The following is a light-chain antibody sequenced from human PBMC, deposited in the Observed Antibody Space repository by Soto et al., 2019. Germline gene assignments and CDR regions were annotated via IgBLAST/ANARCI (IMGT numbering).Light chain of an antibody. CDR1: NTGSKR. Sequence: SYELTQPPSVSVAPEKTARLTCRGDNTGSKRVHCYRQKPGQAPVLVIYYDSDPPSGIPERFSDSNSGNTATQTINRVEDGDEDDYYCQVWNIAPDHYVFGNGTELTVL. J-gene: IGLJ1*01. CDR3: QVWNIAPDHYV. V-gene: IGLV3-21*04. CDR2: YDS.